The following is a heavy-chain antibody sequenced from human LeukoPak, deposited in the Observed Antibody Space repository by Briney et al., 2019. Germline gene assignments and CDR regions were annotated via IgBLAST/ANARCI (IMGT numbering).Heavy chain of an antibody. CDR2: INPNSGGT. V-gene: IGHV1-2*02. D-gene: IGHD2-15*01. Sequence: ASVKVSCKASGYTFTGYYMHWVRQAPGQGLEWMGWINPNSGGTNYAQKFQGRVTMTRDTSISTAYRELSRLRSDDTAVYYCARGWLLDIAGPFDYWGQGTLVTASS. CDR3: ARGWLLDIAGPFDY. J-gene: IGHJ4*02. CDR1: GYTFTGYY.